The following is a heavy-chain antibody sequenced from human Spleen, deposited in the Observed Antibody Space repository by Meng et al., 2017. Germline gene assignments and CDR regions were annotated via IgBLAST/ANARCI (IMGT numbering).Heavy chain of an antibody. CDR2: IYTSGST. J-gene: IGHJ3*02. Sequence: ESLKISCAASGFTVSSNYMSWIRQPAGKGLEWIGRIYTSGSTNYNPSLKSRVTMSVDTSKNQFSLKLSSVTAADTAAYYCARDPNSPVRAFDIWGQGTMVTVSS. CDR3: ARDPNSPVRAFDI. CDR1: GFTVSSNY. D-gene: IGHD3-10*01. V-gene: IGHV4-4*07.